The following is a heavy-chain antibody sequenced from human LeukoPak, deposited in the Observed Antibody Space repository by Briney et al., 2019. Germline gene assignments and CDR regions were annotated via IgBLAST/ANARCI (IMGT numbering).Heavy chain of an antibody. CDR3: ARELKVGNTGYYFDY. D-gene: IGHD2/OR15-2a*01. V-gene: IGHV4-59*01. CDR1: RDSISDYY. CDR2: ISYSGST. J-gene: IGHJ4*02. Sequence: KTSETLSLTCTGSRDSISDYYWSWIRQPPGEGLEWIGYISYSGSTTYNPSAKSRVTISLDTSKNQFSLNLNSVTAADTAVYYCARELKVGNTGYYFDYWGQGTLVTVSS.